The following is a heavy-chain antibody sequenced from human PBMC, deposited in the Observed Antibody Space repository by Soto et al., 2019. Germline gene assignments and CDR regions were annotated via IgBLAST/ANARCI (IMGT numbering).Heavy chain of an antibody. CDR2: IIPIFGTA. Sequence: SVKVSCKASGGTFSSYAISWVRQAPGQGLEWMGGIIPIFGTANYAQKFQGRVTITADESTSTAYMELSSLRSEDPAVYYCARRSGYHKTYYYCMDVWGQVPTVTVSS. D-gene: IGHD3-3*01. CDR1: GGTFSSYA. J-gene: IGHJ6*02. V-gene: IGHV1-69*13. CDR3: ARRSGYHKTYYYCMDV.